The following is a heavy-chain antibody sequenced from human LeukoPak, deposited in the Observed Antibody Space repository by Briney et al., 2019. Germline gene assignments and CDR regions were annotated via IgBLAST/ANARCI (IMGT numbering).Heavy chain of an antibody. CDR2: IWYDGSNK. J-gene: IGHJ3*02. CDR1: GFTFSSYG. V-gene: IGHV3-33*06. D-gene: IGHD1/OR15-1a*01. Sequence: GRSLRLSCAASGFTFSSYGMHWVRQAPGKGLEWVAVIWYDGSNKYYADSVKGRFTISRDNSKNTLYLQMNSLRAEDTAVYYCAKDNNGVGLDAFDIWGQGTMVTVSS. CDR3: AKDNNGVGLDAFDI.